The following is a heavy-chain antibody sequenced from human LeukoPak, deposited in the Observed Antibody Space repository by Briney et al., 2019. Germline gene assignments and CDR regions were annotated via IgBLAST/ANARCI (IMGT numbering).Heavy chain of an antibody. CDR2: INPNSGGT. CDR1: GYTFTGYY. CDR3: ARADAPYNWFDP. J-gene: IGHJ5*02. V-gene: IGHV1-2*02. Sequence: ASVKLSCKASGYTFTGYYMHWVRQAPGQGLEWIGWINPNSGGTNYAQRFQGRVTMTRDTSISTAYMELSRLRSHDTAVYYCARADAPYNWFDPWGQGTLVTVSS.